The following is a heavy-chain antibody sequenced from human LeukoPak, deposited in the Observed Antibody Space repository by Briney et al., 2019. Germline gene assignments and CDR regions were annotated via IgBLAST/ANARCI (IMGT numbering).Heavy chain of an antibody. V-gene: IGHV3-33*01. CDR3: ARDPDYDILTGYSYYFDY. Sequence: GGSLRLSCAASGFTFSSYGMHWVRQAPGKGLXXXXXXXXXXSNKYYADSVKGRFTISRDNSKNTLYLQMNSLRAEDTAVYYCARDPDYDILTGYSYYFDYWGQGTLVTVSS. J-gene: IGHJ4*02. CDR1: GFTFSSYG. CDR2: XXXXXSNK. D-gene: IGHD3-9*01.